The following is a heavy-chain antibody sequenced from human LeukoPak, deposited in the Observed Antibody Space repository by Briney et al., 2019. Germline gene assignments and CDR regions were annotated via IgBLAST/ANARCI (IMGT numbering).Heavy chain of an antibody. CDR3: ARDLDYDILTGSIDY. V-gene: IGHV3-30*02. Sequence: PVGSLRLSCAASGFIFSSYGMHWVRQAPGKGLEWVAFIRYDGTNKYYADSVKGRFTISRDNSKNTLYLQMNSLRAEDTAVYYCARDLDYDILTGSIDYWGQGTLVTVSS. CDR2: IRYDGTNK. J-gene: IGHJ4*02. CDR1: GFIFSSYG. D-gene: IGHD3-9*01.